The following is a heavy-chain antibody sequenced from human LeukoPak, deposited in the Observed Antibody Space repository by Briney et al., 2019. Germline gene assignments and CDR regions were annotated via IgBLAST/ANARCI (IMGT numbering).Heavy chain of an antibody. J-gene: IGHJ6*03. D-gene: IGHD6-6*01. V-gene: IGHV3-30-3*01. Sequence: GGSLRLSCAASGFTFSSYAMHWVRQAPGKGLEWVAAISYDGSNKYYADSVKGRFTISRDNSKNTLYLQMNSLRAEDTAVYYCARLAAARPGGYYYYYMDVWGKGTTVTVSS. CDR3: ARLAAARPGGYYYYYMDV. CDR2: ISYDGSNK. CDR1: GFTFSSYA.